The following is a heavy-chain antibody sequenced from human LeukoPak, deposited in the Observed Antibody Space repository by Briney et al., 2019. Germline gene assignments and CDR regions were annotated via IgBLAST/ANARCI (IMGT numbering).Heavy chain of an antibody. V-gene: IGHV4-4*07. J-gene: IGHJ4*02. CDR2: IYISGST. CDR3: ARALNRVRGTYYFDY. CDR1: GASINSHY. Sequence: SETLSLTCTVSGASINSHYWSWIRQPPGQGLEWIGRIYISGSTNYNSSLQSRVTMSVDTSKNQFSLKLGSVTAADTAVYCCARALNRVRGTYYFDYWGQGTLVTVSS.